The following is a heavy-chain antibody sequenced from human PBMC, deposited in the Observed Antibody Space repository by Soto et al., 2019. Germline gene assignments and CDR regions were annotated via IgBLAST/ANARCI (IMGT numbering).Heavy chain of an antibody. V-gene: IGHV4-38-2*02. J-gene: IGHJ4*02. CDR1: GYSISNGYY. Sequence: SETLSLTCSVSGYSISNGYYWAWIRQSPGKGLEWIGSVYQTVSASYNPSLKSRATILVDISKNQFSLKLRSVTAADTAVYYCAREKGHSNPFDYWGQGTLVTVSS. CDR3: AREKGHSNPFDY. D-gene: IGHD4-4*01. CDR2: VYQTVSA.